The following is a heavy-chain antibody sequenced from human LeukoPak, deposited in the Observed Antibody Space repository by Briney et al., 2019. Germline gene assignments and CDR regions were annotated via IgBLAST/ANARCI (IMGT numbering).Heavy chain of an antibody. J-gene: IGHJ4*02. D-gene: IGHD3-10*01. V-gene: IGHV1-2*02. CDR1: GYTFTDYY. Sequence: ASVRVSCKASGYTFTDYYMHWVRQAPGQGLEWMGWTNPNSGGTKHAQKFQGRVTMTRDTSISTAYMELSSLRADDTAFYYCARGVLLWFGPSGGWGQGTLVTVSS. CDR3: ARGVLLWFGPSGG. CDR2: TNPNSGGT.